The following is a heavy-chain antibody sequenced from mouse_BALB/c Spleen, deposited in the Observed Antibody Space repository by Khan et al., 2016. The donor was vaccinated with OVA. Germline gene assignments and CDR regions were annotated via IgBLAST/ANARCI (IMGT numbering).Heavy chain of an antibody. CDR2: VSSGGSYT. Sequence: EVQLMESGGDLVKPGGSLKLSCAASGFTFSTYGMSWVRQTPDKRLEWVATVSSGGSYTYYPDSVKGRFTISRDNAKNTLYLQMRSLKSEDTAMFYCARLAYYYDSEGFAYWGQGTLVTVSA. J-gene: IGHJ3*01. D-gene: IGHD1-1*01. CDR3: ARLAYYYDSEGFAY. V-gene: IGHV5-6*01. CDR1: GFTFSTYG.